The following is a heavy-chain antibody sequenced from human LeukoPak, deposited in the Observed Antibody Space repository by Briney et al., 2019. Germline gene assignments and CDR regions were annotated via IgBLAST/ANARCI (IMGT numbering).Heavy chain of an antibody. D-gene: IGHD3-10*01. CDR3: ARYYYGSGILGYYYYMDV. CDR1: GYTFTSYD. Sequence: GASVKVSCKASGYTFTSYDINWVRQATGQGLEWMGWMNPNSGNTGYAQKFQGRVTMTRNTSISTAYMELSSLRSEDTAVYYCARYYYGSGILGYYYYMDVWGKGTTVTISS. J-gene: IGHJ6*03. V-gene: IGHV1-8*01. CDR2: MNPNSGNT.